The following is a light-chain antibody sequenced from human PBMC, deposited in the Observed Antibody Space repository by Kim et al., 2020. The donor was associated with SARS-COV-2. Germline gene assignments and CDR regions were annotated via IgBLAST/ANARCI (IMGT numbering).Light chain of an antibody. V-gene: IGLV3-1*01. Sequence: SYELTQPPSVSVSPGQTASITCSGDKLGDKYACWYQQKRGQSPVLVIYQDSKRPSGIPERFSGSNSGNTATLTISGTQAMDEADYYCQAWDSSTYVFGTG. J-gene: IGLJ1*01. CDR3: QAWDSSTYV. CDR2: QDS. CDR1: KLGDKY.